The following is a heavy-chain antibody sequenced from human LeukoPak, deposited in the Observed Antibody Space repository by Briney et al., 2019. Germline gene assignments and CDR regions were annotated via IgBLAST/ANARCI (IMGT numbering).Heavy chain of an antibody. CDR2: ISYDGSNK. V-gene: IGHV3-30*03. CDR3: AIGCLNGPFDY. CDR1: GFTFSSYG. D-gene: IGHD1-1*01. J-gene: IGHJ4*02. Sequence: PGRSLRLSCAASGFTFSSYGMHWVRQAPGKGLEWVAVISYDGSNKYYADSVKGRFTISRNNSKNTLYLQMNSLRAEDTAVYYCAIGCLNGPFDYWGQGTLVTVSS.